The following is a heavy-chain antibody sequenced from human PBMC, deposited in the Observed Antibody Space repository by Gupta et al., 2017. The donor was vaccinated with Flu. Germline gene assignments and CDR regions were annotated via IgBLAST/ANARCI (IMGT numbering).Heavy chain of an antibody. V-gene: IGHV3-48*03. CDR2: ISSNEIT. CDR3: ARGHWDN. CDR1: GFNFWSYE. Sequence: EVQLVESGGGLVQPGGSLRLSCAASGFNFWSYEMSWVRQAPGRGLEWVSFISSNEITYYTDPVRGRLTISRDNANNSLYLQMSSLRDEDTAVYYCARGHWDNWGQGTLVTVSS. J-gene: IGHJ4*02.